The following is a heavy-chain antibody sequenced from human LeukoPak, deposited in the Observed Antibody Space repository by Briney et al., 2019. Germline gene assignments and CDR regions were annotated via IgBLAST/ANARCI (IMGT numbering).Heavy chain of an antibody. J-gene: IGHJ4*02. CDR2: ISSSSYI. V-gene: IGHV3-21*01. Sequence: SGGSLRLSCAASGFTFSSYSMNWVRQAPGKGLEWVASISSSSYIYYADSVKGRFTISRDNAKNSLYLQMNSLRAEDTAVYYCARDRGSGWYPNFDYWGQGTLVTVSS. CDR1: GFTFSSYS. CDR3: ARDRGSGWYPNFDY. D-gene: IGHD6-19*01.